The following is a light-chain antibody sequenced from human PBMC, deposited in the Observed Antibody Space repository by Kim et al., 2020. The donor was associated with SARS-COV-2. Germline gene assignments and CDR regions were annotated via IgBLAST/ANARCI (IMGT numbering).Light chain of an antibody. CDR3: CSYASSWNWV. J-gene: IGLJ3*02. Sequence: QSALTQPASVSGSPGQSITISCIGTSSDVGAYNFVSWYQQYPGKAPKLIIYDVNYRPSAISDRFSGSKSGNTASLTISGLQPGDEAHYYCCSYASSWNWVFGGGTQLTVL. V-gene: IGLV2-14*03. CDR2: DVN. CDR1: SSDVGAYNF.